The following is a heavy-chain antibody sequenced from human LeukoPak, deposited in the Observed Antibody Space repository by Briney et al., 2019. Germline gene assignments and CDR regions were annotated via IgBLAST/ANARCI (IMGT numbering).Heavy chain of an antibody. Sequence: GSLRLSCAASGFTFSNYAMSWVRQAPGKGLEWVSAISASGGSTYYADSVKGRFTISRDNSKNTLHLQMNSLRAEDTAVYYCARKGYYYDSSAYYSFDYWGQGTLVTVSS. CDR3: ARKGYYYDSSAYYSFDY. D-gene: IGHD3-22*01. CDR1: GFTFSNYA. J-gene: IGHJ4*02. CDR2: ISASGGST. V-gene: IGHV3-23*01.